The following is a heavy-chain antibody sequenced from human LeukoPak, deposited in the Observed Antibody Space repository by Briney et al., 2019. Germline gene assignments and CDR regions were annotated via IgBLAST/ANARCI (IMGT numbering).Heavy chain of an antibody. CDR3: ARVSHYGYFDY. V-gene: IGHV3-66*02. D-gene: IGHD3-10*01. CDR2: IYSGGST. CDR1: GFTVSSNY. Sequence: GGSLRLSCAASGFTVSSNYMSWVRQAPGKGLEWVSVIYSGGSTYYADSVKGRFTISRDNSKNTLYPQMNSLRAEDTAVYYCARVSHYGYFDYWGQGTLVTVSS. J-gene: IGHJ4*02.